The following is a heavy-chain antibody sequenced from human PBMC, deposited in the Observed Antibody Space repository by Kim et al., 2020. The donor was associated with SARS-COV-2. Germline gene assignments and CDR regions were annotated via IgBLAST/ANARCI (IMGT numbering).Heavy chain of an antibody. D-gene: IGHD2-15*01. CDR2: ICGSGSNT. V-gene: IGHV3-23*01. CDR3: AKDGEVFVASGGFSN. CDR1: GFTFSSYA. J-gene: IGHJ4*02. Sequence: GGSLRLSCAASGFTFSSYAMSWVRQAPRKGLEWVSAICGSGSNTYYADSVKGRFTISRDNSKNTLYLQMNSLRAEDTAVYYCAKDGEVFVASGGFSNWGQGTLVTVSS.